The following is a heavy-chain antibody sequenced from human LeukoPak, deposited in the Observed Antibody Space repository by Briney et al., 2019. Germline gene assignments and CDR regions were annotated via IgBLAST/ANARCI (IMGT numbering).Heavy chain of an antibody. CDR2: IASDGSST. CDR1: GFTFSSYW. V-gene: IGHV3-74*01. Sequence: GGSLRLSCAASGFTFSSYWMNWVRQAPGKGLVWVSRIASDGSSTTYADSVKGRFSISRDNAKNTLYLQMNSLRVEDTAVYYCARGRRDGYTQDSWGQGTLVTVSS. J-gene: IGHJ4*02. CDR3: ARGRRDGYTQDS. D-gene: IGHD5-24*01.